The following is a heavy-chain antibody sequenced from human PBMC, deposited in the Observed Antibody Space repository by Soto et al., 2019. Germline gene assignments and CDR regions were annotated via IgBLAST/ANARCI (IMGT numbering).Heavy chain of an antibody. J-gene: IGHJ4*02. CDR1: GFTFSSYW. V-gene: IGHV3-74*01. CDR2: VNPDGSDT. Sequence: EVQLVESGGGVVQPGGSLRLSCAASGFTFSSYWMHWVRQAPGKGLVWVSRVNPDGSDTSYADSVKSRFTISRDNAKNTLYLQLISLRAEDTAVYYCARVAVGSYYFDYWGQGTLLTVSS. CDR3: ARVAVGSYYFDY. D-gene: IGHD6-13*01.